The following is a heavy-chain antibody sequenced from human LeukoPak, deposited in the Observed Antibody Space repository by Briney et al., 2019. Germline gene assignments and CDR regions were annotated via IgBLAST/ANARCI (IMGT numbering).Heavy chain of an antibody. J-gene: IGHJ3*02. CDR2: INHSGST. D-gene: IGHD6-19*01. V-gene: IGHV4-34*01. CDR3: ARIAVASDAFDI. CDR1: GGSFSGYY. Sequence: SETLSLTCAVYGGSFSGYYWSWIRQPPGKGLEWIGEINHSGSTNYNPSLKSRVTISVDTSKNQFSLKLSSVTAADTAVYYCARIAVASDAFDIWGQGTMVTVSS.